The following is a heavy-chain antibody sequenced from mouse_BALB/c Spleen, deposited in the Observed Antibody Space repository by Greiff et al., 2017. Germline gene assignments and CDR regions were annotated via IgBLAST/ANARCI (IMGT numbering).Heavy chain of an antibody. Sequence: QVQLKQSGAELVRPGVSVKISCKGSGYTFTDYAMHWVKQSHAKSLEWIGVISTYYGDASYNQKFKGKATMTVDKSSSTAYMELARLTSEDSAIYYCAREEVGDYYGSSFAYWGQGTLVTVSA. V-gene: IGHV1S137*01. CDR1: GYTFTDYA. J-gene: IGHJ3*01. CDR2: ISTYYGDA. CDR3: AREEVGDYYGSSFAY. D-gene: IGHD1-2*01.